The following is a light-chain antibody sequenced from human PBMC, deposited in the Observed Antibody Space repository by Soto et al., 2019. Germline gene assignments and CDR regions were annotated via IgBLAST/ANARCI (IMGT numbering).Light chain of an antibody. Sequence: QSALTQPASVSGSPGQSITISCTGRSSDIGYYNYVSWYQHHPVKAPQLIIFDVVNRPSGVSNRFSGSKSGNTASLTIFGLQAEDEDDYYCLSYTSTTMYVLGTGTKVTVL. CDR1: SSDIGYYNY. J-gene: IGLJ1*01. CDR3: LSYTSTTMYV. CDR2: DVV. V-gene: IGLV2-14*03.